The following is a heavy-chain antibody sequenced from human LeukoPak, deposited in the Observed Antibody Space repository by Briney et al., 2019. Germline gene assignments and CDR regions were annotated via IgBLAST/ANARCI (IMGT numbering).Heavy chain of an antibody. V-gene: IGHV3-23*01. Sequence: AGGSLRPSCAASGFTFSSYAMSWVRQAPGKGLEWVSAISGSGGSTYYADSVKGRFTISRDNSKNTLYLQMNSLRAEDTAVYYCAKDASLWFGELPPYYYYGMDVWGQGTTVTVSS. CDR1: GFTFSSYA. CDR3: AKDASLWFGELPPYYYYGMDV. D-gene: IGHD3-10*01. CDR2: ISGSGGST. J-gene: IGHJ6*02.